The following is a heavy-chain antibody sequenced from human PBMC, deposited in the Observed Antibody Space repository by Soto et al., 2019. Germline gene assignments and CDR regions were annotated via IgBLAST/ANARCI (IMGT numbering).Heavy chain of an antibody. CDR3: AREVSYWFDP. CDR1: GYTFTVYV. Sequence: GSSVKVSCKAFGYTFTVYVVSWGRQATGQGLEWMGWMNPNSGNTGYAQKFQGRVTMTRNTSISTAYMELSSLRSEDTAVYYCAREVSYWFDPWGQGTLVTVSS. J-gene: IGHJ5*02. D-gene: IGHD2-8*01. CDR2: MNPNSGNT. V-gene: IGHV1-8*01.